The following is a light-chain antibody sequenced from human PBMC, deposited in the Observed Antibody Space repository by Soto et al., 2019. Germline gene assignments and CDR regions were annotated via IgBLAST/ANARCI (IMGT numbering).Light chain of an antibody. Sequence: QSALTQPASVSGSPGQSITISCTGTSSDVGGYNYVSWYQQHPGKAPKLMIYDVSSRPSGVSDRFSGSRSGNTASLTISGLQAEDEADYYCTSYTRIFTRVFGGGTKLTVL. CDR1: SSDVGGYNY. CDR2: DVS. J-gene: IGLJ2*01. V-gene: IGLV2-14*01. CDR3: TSYTRIFTRV.